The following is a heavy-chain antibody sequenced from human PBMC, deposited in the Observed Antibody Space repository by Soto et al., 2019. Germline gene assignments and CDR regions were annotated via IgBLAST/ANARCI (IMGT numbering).Heavy chain of an antibody. CDR3: ARDHSIGIAAAGLDY. V-gene: IGHV4-61*01. J-gene: IGHJ4*02. D-gene: IGHD6-13*01. CDR2: IYYSGST. Sequence: QVQLQESGPGLVKPSETLSLTCTVSGGSVSSGSYYWSWIRQPPGKGLEWIGYIYYSGSTNYNPSLKSRVTISVDTSKNQCSLKLSSVTAADTAVYYCARDHSIGIAAAGLDYWGQGTLVTVSS. CDR1: GGSVSSGSYY.